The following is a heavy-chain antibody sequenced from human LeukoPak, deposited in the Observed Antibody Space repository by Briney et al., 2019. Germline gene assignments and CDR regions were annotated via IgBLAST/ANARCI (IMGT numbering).Heavy chain of an antibody. CDR1: GGSVSSGGYY. D-gene: IGHD6-13*01. CDR2: IYYSGST. J-gene: IGHJ4*02. Sequence: SQTLSLTCTVSGGSVSSGGYYWSWIRQHPGKGLEWIGYIYYSGSTYYNPSLKSRVTISVDTSKNQFSLKLSSVTAADTAVYYCARDFAAAGLDYWGQGTLVTVSS. V-gene: IGHV4-31*03. CDR3: ARDFAAAGLDY.